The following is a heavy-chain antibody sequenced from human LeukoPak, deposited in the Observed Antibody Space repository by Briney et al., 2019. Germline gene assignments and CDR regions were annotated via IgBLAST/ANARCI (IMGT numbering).Heavy chain of an antibody. CDR2: ICSGGST. V-gene: IGHV3-66*01. J-gene: IGHJ4*02. D-gene: IGHD5-18*01. CDR1: GFTVSSNY. Sequence: WGSLRLSCAASGFTVSSNYMSWVRQAPGKGLECVSVICSGGSTYYADSVKGRFTISRDNSKNTLYLQMNSLRAEDTAVYYCARERRYSYGYDSDYWGQGTLVTVSS. CDR3: ARERRYSYGYDSDY.